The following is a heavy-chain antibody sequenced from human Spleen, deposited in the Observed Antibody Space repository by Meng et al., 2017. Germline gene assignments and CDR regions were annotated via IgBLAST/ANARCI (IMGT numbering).Heavy chain of an antibody. CDR1: GFTFSSYA. V-gene: IGHV3-23*01. CDR2: ISGSGGST. Sequence: GESLKISCAASGFTFSSYAMSWVRQAPGKGLEWVSAISGSGGSTYYADSVKGRFTISRDNSKNTLYLQMNSLRAEDTAVYYCARDLGYDSSGYYLHWGQGTLVTVSS. D-gene: IGHD3-22*01. CDR3: ARDLGYDSSGYYLH. J-gene: IGHJ4*02.